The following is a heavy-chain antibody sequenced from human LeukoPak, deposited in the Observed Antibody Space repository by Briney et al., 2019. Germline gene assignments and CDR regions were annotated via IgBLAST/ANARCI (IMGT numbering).Heavy chain of an antibody. CDR3: ARVGRQLAHYYYYYMDV. Sequence: GGSLRLSCAASGFTVSSNYMSWVRQAPGKGLEWVSVIYSGGSTYYADSVKGRFTISRDNSKNTLYRQMNSLRAEDTAVYYCARVGRQLAHYYYYYMDVWGKGTTVTVSS. J-gene: IGHJ6*03. CDR1: GFTVSSNY. CDR2: IYSGGST. D-gene: IGHD6-13*01. V-gene: IGHV3-53*01.